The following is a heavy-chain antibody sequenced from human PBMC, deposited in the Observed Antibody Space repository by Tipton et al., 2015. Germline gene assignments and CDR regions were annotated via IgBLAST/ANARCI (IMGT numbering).Heavy chain of an antibody. J-gene: IGHJ4*02. CDR1: GGSIKSSISY. CDR2: FYYTGST. Sequence: TLSLTCNVSGGSIKSSISYWAWIRQSPGKGLEWIGSFYYTGSTYYNPSLKSRVTISVDKPKNQFSLRLTSVTAADTAVYYCARLGRWLEVDFWGQGTLVTVSS. CDR3: ARLGRWLEVDF. D-gene: IGHD5-24*01. V-gene: IGHV4-39*01.